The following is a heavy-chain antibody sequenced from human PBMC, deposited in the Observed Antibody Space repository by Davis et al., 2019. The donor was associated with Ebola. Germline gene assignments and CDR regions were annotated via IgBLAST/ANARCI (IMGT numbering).Heavy chain of an antibody. J-gene: IGHJ6*02. Sequence: PSETLSLTCTVSGYSISSGYYWGWIRQPPGKGLEWIGSIYHSGSTYYNPSLKSRVTISVDTSKNQFSLKLSSVTAADTAVYYCARERFLVYHYGMDVWGQGTTVTVSS. CDR2: IYHSGST. V-gene: IGHV4-38-2*02. CDR3: ARERFLVYHYGMDV. D-gene: IGHD3-3*01. CDR1: GYSISSGYY.